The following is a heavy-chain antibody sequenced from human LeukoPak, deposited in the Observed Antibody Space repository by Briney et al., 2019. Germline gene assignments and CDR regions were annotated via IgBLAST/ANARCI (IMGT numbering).Heavy chain of an antibody. V-gene: IGHV3-53*01. D-gene: IGHD6-6*01. CDR1: GFTVSSNY. CDR3: AKGLDGYYYYYMDV. J-gene: IGHJ6*03. Sequence: GGSLRLSCAASGFTVSSNYMSWVRQAPGKGLEWVSVIYSGGSTYYADSVKGRFTISRDNSKNTLYLQMNSLRAEDTAVYYCAKGLDGYYYYYMDVWAKGPRSPSP. CDR2: IYSGGST.